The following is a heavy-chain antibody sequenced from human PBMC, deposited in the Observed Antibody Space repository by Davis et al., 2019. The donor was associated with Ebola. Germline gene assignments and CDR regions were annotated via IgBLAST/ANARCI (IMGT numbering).Heavy chain of an antibody. V-gene: IGHV3-30*03. CDR2: ISYDGSNK. J-gene: IGHJ6*02. CDR1: GFTFSSYG. Sequence: GESLKISCAASGFTFSSYGMHWVRQAPGKGLEWVAVISYDGSNKYYADSVKGRFTISRDNAKNSLYLQMNSLRAEDTAVYYCARDKTGYSTSWYEAGYGMDVWGQGTTVTVSS. CDR3: ARDKTGYSTSWYEAGYGMDV. D-gene: IGHD6-13*01.